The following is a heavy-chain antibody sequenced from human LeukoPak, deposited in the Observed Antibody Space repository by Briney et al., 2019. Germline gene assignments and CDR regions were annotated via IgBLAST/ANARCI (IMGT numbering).Heavy chain of an antibody. J-gene: IGHJ4*02. CDR3: AILPGYSSGWYEVNY. Sequence: GGSLRLSCAASGFTFSSYAMSWVRQAPGKGLEWVSGISGSGGSTYYADFVKGRFTISRDNSRNTLYLQMNSPRAEDTAVYYCAILPGYSSGWYEVNYWGQGTLVTVSS. CDR2: ISGSGGST. CDR1: GFTFSSYA. D-gene: IGHD6-13*01. V-gene: IGHV3-23*01.